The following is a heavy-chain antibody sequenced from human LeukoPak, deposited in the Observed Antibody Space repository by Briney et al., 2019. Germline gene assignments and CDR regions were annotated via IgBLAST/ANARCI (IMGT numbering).Heavy chain of an antibody. D-gene: IGHD4-17*01. CDR1: GFTFSNYA. CDR2: ISTSSSTI. Sequence: GGPLRLSCAASGFTFSNYAMSWVRQAPGKGLEWVSYISTSSSTIYYTDSVKGRFTISRDNSKNTLYLQMNSLRAEDTAVYYCAKVKGYGDYFAVPDWGQGTLVTVSS. V-gene: IGHV3-23*01. J-gene: IGHJ4*02. CDR3: AKVKGYGDYFAVPD.